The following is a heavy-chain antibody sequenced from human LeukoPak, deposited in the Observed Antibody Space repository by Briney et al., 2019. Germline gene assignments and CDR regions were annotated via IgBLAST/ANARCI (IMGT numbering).Heavy chain of an antibody. V-gene: IGHV1-2*02. Sequence: ASVTVSCKASGYTFTDYYILWVRQAPGQGPEWMGWISPNSGGTNYAQNFKGRVTMTRDTSISTAYMEVNSLTSDDTAVYYCARDLPKTGYVGALDIWGQGTMVTVSS. CDR2: ISPNSGGT. CDR3: ARDLPKTGYVGALDI. CDR1: GYTFTDYY. D-gene: IGHD5-12*01. J-gene: IGHJ3*02.